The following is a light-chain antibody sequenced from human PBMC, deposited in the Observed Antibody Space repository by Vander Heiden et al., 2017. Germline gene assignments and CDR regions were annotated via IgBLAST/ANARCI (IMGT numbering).Light chain of an antibody. Sequence: AIRMTQSPSSLSASTGDRVTITCRAGQGTSSYLAWYQQPPGKAPKLLIYAASTLQSGVPSRFSGSGSGTDFTLTSSCLQSEDFATYYCQQYYSYRTFGQGTKLEIK. V-gene: IGKV1-8*01. J-gene: IGKJ2*01. CDR2: AAS. CDR3: QQYYSYRT. CDR1: QGTSSY.